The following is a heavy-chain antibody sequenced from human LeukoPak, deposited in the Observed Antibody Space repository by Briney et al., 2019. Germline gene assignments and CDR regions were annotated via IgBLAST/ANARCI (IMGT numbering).Heavy chain of an antibody. J-gene: IGHJ3*02. CDR3: ARSAAYYNEADI. Sequence: ASVKVSCKTSGYTFTSYYIHWVRQAPGQGLEWMGIINHSGGSTTYPQKFQGRLTMTSDTSTSTVYMELSSLRSEDTAVYYCARSAAYYNEADIWGQGTMVTVSS. V-gene: IGHV1-46*01. D-gene: IGHD3-9*01. CDR2: INHSGGST. CDR1: GYTFTSYY.